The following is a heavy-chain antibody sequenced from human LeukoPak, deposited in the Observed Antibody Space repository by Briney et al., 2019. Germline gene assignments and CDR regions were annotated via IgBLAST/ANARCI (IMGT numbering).Heavy chain of an antibody. V-gene: IGHV4-59*01. D-gene: IGHD3-3*01. J-gene: IGHJ4*02. CDR1: GGSISSYY. CDR3: ARVPRGAAPSGYFDY. Sequence: SETLSLTCTVSGGSISSYYWSWIRQPPGKGLEWIGYIYYSGSTNYNPSLKSRVTISVDTSKNQFSLKLSSVTAADTAVYYCARVPRGAAPSGYFDYWGPGTLVTVSS. CDR2: IYYSGST.